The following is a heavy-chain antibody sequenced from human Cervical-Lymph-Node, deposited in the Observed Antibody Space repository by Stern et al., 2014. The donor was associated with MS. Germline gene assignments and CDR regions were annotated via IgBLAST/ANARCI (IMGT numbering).Heavy chain of an antibody. V-gene: IGHV7-4-1*02. D-gene: IGHD4-11*01. CDR3: AREPSYSTNVNNY. CDR2: INTKTGNA. Sequence: VQLVQSGSELKKPGASVVLSCKASGYTFTRYSMNWVRQAPGHGLEWLGRINTKTGNATFAQGFTGRFVISLDTSVSTASLQISSLKPEDTAIYDCAREPSYSTNVNNYWGQGTLVTVSS. CDR1: GYTFTRYS. J-gene: IGHJ4*02.